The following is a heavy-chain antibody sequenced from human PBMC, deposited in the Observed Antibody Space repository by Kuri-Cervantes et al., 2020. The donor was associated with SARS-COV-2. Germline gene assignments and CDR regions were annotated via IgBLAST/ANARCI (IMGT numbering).Heavy chain of an antibody. D-gene: IGHD6-13*01. V-gene: IGHV3-30*18. CDR3: AKASRIADYYYYYGMDV. J-gene: IGHJ6*02. Sequence: GESLRSSCAASGFTFGSYGMHWVRQAPGKGLEWVAVISYDGSNKYYADSVKGRFTISRDNSKNTLYLQMNSLRAEDTAVYYCAKASRIADYYYYYGMDVWGQGTTVTVSS. CDR1: GFTFGSYG. CDR2: ISYDGSNK.